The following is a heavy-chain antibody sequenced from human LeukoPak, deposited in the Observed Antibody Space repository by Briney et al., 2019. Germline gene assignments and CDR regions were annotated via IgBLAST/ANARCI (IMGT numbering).Heavy chain of an antibody. CDR2: IIPIFGTA. Sequence: SVKVSCKASGGTFSSYAISWVRQAPGQGLEWMGGIIPIFGTANYAQKFQGRVTITADKSTSTAYMELSSLRSEDTAVYYCARDKDYGDYGGYYGMDVWGQGTTVTVSS. J-gene: IGHJ6*02. CDR1: GGTFSSYA. D-gene: IGHD4-17*01. CDR3: ARDKDYGDYGGYYGMDV. V-gene: IGHV1-69*06.